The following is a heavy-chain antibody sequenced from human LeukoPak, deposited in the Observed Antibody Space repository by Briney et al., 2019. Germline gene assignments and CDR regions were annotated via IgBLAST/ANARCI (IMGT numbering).Heavy chain of an antibody. D-gene: IGHD5-12*01. CDR1: GFAVSSNY. CDR3: ARDRHRYRGINGDGDAFDV. CDR2: VYSDGSI. J-gene: IGHJ3*01. Sequence: GSLRLFCEASGFAVSSNYISWVRQASGEGLEWVSIVYSDGSIFHADSVKGRFTMSRDISRNTLDLQMNSLRVEDTAVYFCARDRHRYRGINGDGDAFDVWGQGTMVTVSS. V-gene: IGHV3-53*01.